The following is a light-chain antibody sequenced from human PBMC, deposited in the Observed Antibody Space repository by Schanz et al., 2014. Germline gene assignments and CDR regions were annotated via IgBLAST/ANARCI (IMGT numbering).Light chain of an antibody. Sequence: EIVLAQSPGTLSLSPGERATLSCRATESITSSNLAWYQQKPGQAPRLLIYGASSRATGIPDRFSGSGSGTDFTLTISRLEPEDFAVYYCQQSGTSPLWTFGQGTKVEIK. V-gene: IGKV3-20*01. CDR1: ESITSSN. J-gene: IGKJ1*01. CDR3: QQSGTSPLWT. CDR2: GAS.